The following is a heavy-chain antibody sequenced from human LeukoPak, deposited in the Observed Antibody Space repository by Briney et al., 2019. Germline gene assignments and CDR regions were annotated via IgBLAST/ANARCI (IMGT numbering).Heavy chain of an antibody. V-gene: IGHV3-23*01. J-gene: IGHJ4*02. CDR1: GFTVSGDY. CDR2: ISGSGGST. D-gene: IGHD3-9*01. Sequence: GGSLRLSCAVSGFTVSGDYMSWVRQAPGKGLEWVSAISGSGGSTYYADSVKGRFTISRDNSKNTLYLQMNSLRAEDTAVYYCARPYYDILTGYYTDYWGQGTLVTVSS. CDR3: ARPYYDILTGYYTDY.